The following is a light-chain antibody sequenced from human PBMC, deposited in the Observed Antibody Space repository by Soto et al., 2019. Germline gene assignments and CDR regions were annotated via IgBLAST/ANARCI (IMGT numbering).Light chain of an antibody. J-gene: IGKJ1*01. CDR3: HQFGYSPRT. CDR2: ATS. V-gene: IGKV3-20*01. Sequence: EIVLTQSPGTLSLSPGETATLSCRASQTVNSDYLAWFQQRPGQAPRLLIFATSRRATDIPDRFSGSGSGTDFTLASRRLEPEDFSVYYCHQFGYSPRTFGQGTKVE. CDR1: QTVNSDY.